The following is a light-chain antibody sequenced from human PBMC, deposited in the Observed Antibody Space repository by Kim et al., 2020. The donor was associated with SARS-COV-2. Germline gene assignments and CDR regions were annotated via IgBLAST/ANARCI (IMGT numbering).Light chain of an antibody. V-gene: IGLV3-21*04. CDR2: YDS. Sequence: PGKTARITCGGISIGSKSVHWYQQKPGQAHVLVISYDSDRTSGIPERFSGSNSGNTATLTISRVEAGDEADYYCQVWDSSSDHRVVFGGGTKVTVL. CDR1: SIGSKS. J-gene: IGLJ2*01. CDR3: QVWDSSSDHRVV.